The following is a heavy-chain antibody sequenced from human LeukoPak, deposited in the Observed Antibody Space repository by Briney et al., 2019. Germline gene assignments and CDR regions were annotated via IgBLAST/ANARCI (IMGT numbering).Heavy chain of an antibody. CDR2: INSDGSST. V-gene: IGHV3-74*01. CDR3: ARGYCSGGSCYPDYYYYYMDV. Sequence: GGSLRLSCAAPGFTFSSYWMHWVRQAPGKGLVWVSRINSDGSSTSYADSVKGRFTISRDNAKNTLYLQMNSLRAEDTAVYYCARGYCSGGSCYPDYYYYYMDVWGKGTTVTVSS. CDR1: GFTFSSYW. D-gene: IGHD2-15*01. J-gene: IGHJ6*03.